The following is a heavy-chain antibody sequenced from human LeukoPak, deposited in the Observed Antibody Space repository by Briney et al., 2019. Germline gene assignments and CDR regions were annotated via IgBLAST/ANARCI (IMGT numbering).Heavy chain of an antibody. CDR3: ARTPVEMSATGEFDY. CDR1: GYTFTGYF. V-gene: IGHV1-2*06. J-gene: IGHJ4*02. D-gene: IGHD7-27*01. Sequence: ASVKVSCKASGYTFTGYFMHWVRQAPGQGLEWMGRINPNSGGTNFAQKFQGRVTMTRDTSISTAYMELSRLRSDDTAVFYCARTPVEMSATGEFDYWGQGTLATVSS. CDR2: INPNSGGT.